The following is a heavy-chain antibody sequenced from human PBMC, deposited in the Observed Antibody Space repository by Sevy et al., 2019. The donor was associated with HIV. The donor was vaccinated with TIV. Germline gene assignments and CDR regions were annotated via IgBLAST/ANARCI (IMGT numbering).Heavy chain of an antibody. V-gene: IGHV3-33*01. CDR2: IWFDGSNT. CDR3: ARDLEFYDYGDYGPAFMPDY. CDR1: GFTFSTYG. D-gene: IGHD4-17*01. Sequence: GGSLRLSCAASGFTFSTYGMHWVRQAPGKGLEWVTVIWFDGSNTYYADSVKGRFTISRDIAKNTLHLQMNSLRAEDTAVYYCARDLEFYDYGDYGPAFMPDYWGQGTLVTVSS. J-gene: IGHJ4*02.